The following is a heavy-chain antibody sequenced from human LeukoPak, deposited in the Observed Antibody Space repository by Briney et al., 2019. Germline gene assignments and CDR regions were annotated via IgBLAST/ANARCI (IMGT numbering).Heavy chain of an antibody. D-gene: IGHD6-19*01. CDR3: AKRSGYTTGWFFDF. CDR1: GFSLSSYA. V-gene: IGHV3-23*01. Sequence: GGSLRLSCAASGFSLSSYAMSWVRQAPGKGLGWVSSISGSGDNTNYAESGKGPFTISRDNSKNTLFLQMNSLRAEDTAVFYCAKRSGYTTGWFFDFWGQGTLVTVSS. J-gene: IGHJ4*02. CDR2: ISGSGDNT.